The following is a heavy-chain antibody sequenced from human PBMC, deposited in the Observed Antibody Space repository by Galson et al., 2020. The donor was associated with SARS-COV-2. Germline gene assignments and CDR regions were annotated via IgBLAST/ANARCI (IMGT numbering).Heavy chain of an antibody. D-gene: IGHD3-22*01. V-gene: IGHV3-23*01. CDR1: GFTFSSYA. CDR3: AKINYDSSGYNWYFDL. J-gene: IGHJ2*01. CDR2: ISGSGGST. Sequence: TGGSLRLSCAASGFTFSSYAMSWVRQAPGKGLEWVSAISGSGGSTYYADSVKGRFTISRDNSKNTLYLQMNSLRAEDTAVYYCAKINYDSSGYNWYFDLWGRGTLVTVSS.